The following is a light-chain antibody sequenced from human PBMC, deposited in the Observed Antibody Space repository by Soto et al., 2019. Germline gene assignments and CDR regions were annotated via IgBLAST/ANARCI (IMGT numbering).Light chain of an antibody. J-gene: IGLJ3*02. CDR3: AAWDGNLNGWV. Sequence: QSVLTQPPSASGTPGQKVTISWSGSSSNIGANTVNWYQHLPGTAPKLLIYSHNQRPSGVPDRFSGSKSGTSASLAISGLQSEDGADYYCAAWDGNLNGWVFGGGTKLTVL. CDR2: SHN. V-gene: IGLV1-44*01. CDR1: SSNIGANT.